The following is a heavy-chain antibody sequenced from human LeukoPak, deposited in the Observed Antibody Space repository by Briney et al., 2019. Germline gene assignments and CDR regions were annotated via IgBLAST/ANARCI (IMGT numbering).Heavy chain of an antibody. CDR3: ARAYDSTGYRGKFAFDI. D-gene: IGHD3-22*01. CDR1: GFIFSNYA. V-gene: IGHV3-20*04. CDR2: INWNSDRT. J-gene: IGHJ3*02. Sequence: GGSLRLSCAASGFIFSNYAMHWVRQAPGKGLEWVSGINWNSDRTGYADSVKGRFTISRDNAKNSLYLQMNSLRADDTAFYYCARAYDSTGYRGKFAFDIWGQGTMVTVSS.